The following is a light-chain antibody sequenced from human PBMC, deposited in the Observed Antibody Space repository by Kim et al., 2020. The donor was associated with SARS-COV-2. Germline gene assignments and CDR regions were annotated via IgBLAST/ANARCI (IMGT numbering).Light chain of an antibody. Sequence: VSPGERATRSCRASHSISSYLAWYQQKPAQAPRLLVYDASKRATGIPARFSGSGSGTDFTLTISSLEPEDFAVYYCQQRSDWPLTFGGGTKVDIK. V-gene: IGKV3-11*01. J-gene: IGKJ4*01. CDR1: HSISSY. CDR3: QQRSDWPLT. CDR2: DAS.